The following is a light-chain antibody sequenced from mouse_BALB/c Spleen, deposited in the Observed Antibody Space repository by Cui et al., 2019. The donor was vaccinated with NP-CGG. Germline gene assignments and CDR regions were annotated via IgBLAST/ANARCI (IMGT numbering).Light chain of an antibody. CDR1: TGAVTTSNY. Sequence: QAVVTQESALTTSPGETVTLTCRSSTGAVTTSNYANWVQENPDHLFIGLIGGTKNRAPGVPARFSGSLIGDKAALTITGAQTEDEAIYFCALWYSNHWVFGGGTKLTVL. J-gene: IGLJ1*01. CDR2: GTK. V-gene: IGLV1*01. CDR3: ALWYSNHWV.